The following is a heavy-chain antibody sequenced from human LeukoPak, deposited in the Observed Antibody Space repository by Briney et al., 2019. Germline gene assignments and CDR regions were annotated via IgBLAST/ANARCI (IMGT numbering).Heavy chain of an antibody. CDR2: IRYDGSNK. CDR3: AKDGTLWFGIDILR. Sequence: QAGGSLRLSCAASGFTFSSYGMHWVRQAPGKGLEWVAFIRYDGSNKYYADSVKGRFTISRDNSKNTLYLQMNSLRAEDTAVYYCAKDGTLWFGIDILRWGQGTLVTVSS. V-gene: IGHV3-30*02. J-gene: IGHJ4*02. CDR1: GFTFSSYG. D-gene: IGHD3-10*01.